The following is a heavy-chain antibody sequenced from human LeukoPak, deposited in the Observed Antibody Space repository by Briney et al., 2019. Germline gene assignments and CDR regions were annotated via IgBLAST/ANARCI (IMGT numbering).Heavy chain of an antibody. CDR3: ARDYIETAFCASGVCYTGGFDP. CDR1: GASVSSGDYY. D-gene: IGHD2-8*01. CDR2: IHYSGPT. Sequence: SGTLSLTRTVSGASVSSGDYYWSWLRQHPGKGLEWIGYIHYSGPTYSNPSLRSRVTLSVDTSNNLLSLRLSSVTSADTAVYFCARDYIETAFCASGVCYTGGFDPWGQGTLVTVSS. V-gene: IGHV4-31*03. J-gene: IGHJ5*02.